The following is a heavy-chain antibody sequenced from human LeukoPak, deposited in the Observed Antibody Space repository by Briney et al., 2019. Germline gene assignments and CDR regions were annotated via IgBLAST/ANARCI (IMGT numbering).Heavy chain of an antibody. Sequence: SETLSLTCTVSDGSMRSHYWSWIRQPPGKGLEWIGYIYYSGSTNYNPALKSRVTISVDTSTNQFSLKLNSVTAADTAIYYCASYFYYDSSTYYAYMDVWGKGTTVTVSS. CDR3: ASYFYYDSSTYYAYMDV. CDR2: IYYSGST. D-gene: IGHD3-22*01. J-gene: IGHJ6*04. V-gene: IGHV4-59*11. CDR1: DGSMRSHY.